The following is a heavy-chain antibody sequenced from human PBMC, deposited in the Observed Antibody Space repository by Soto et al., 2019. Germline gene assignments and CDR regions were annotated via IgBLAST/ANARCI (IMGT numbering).Heavy chain of an antibody. CDR3: ASYYCSSTSCDIDPYYYYYMDV. CDR2: ISSSSSTI. J-gene: IGHJ6*03. V-gene: IGHV3-48*01. Sequence: GGSLRLSCAASGFTFSSYSMNWVRQAPGKGLEWVSYISSSSSTIYYADSVKGRFTISRDNAKNSLYLQMNSLRAEDTAVYYCASYYCSSTSCDIDPYYYYYMDVWGKGTTVTVSS. CDR1: GFTFSSYS. D-gene: IGHD2-2*02.